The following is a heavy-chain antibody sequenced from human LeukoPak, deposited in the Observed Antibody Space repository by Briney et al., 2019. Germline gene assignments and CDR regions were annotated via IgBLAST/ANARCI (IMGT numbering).Heavy chain of an antibody. D-gene: IGHD4-11*01. V-gene: IGHV4-31*11. Sequence: SETLSLTCAVYGGSFSGYYWSWIRQHPGKGLELIGHIYYSGSTYYSPSLKSRAIISVDTSKNQFSLKLSSVTAADTAVYYCASYSYTNEIDYWGQGTLVTVSS. CDR1: GGSFSGYY. CDR2: IYYSGST. J-gene: IGHJ4*02. CDR3: ASYSYTNEIDY.